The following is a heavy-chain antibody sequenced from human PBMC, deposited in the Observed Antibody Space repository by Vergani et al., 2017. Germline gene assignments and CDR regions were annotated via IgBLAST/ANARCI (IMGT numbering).Heavy chain of an antibody. J-gene: IGHJ4*02. CDR3: ARRYCSTNSCSGFDY. CDR1: GGSVSSGNFY. Sequence: QVQLPESGPGLVKPSETLSLTCTVSGGSVSSGNFYCRWIRQPAGMGLEWLAHIYYSGNTNSNPSLKSRVTISVDTSKNQFSLKLSAVTAADMAVYFCARRYCSTNSCSGFDYWGQGTLVTVSS. CDR2: IYYSGNT. D-gene: IGHD2-2*01. V-gene: IGHV4-61*10.